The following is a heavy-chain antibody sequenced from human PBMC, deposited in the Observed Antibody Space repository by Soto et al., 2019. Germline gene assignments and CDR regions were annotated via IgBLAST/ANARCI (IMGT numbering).Heavy chain of an antibody. CDR2: IIPIFGTA. CDR1: GGTFSSYA. J-gene: IGHJ4*02. V-gene: IGHV1-69*05. CDR3: ASHRATVTREEYYFDY. D-gene: IGHD4-4*01. Sequence: QVQLVQSGAEVKKPGSSVKVSCKASGGTFSSYAISWVRQAPGQGLEWMGGIIPIFGTANYAQKFQGRVTITXXEXTXXAYMELSSLRSEDTAVYYCASHRATVTREEYYFDYWGQGTLVTVSS.